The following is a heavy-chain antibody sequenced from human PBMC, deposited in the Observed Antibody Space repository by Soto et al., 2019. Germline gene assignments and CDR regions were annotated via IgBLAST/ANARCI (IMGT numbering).Heavy chain of an antibody. CDR3: ARGSHNFDS. CDR2: ISSSGKT. D-gene: IGHD3-10*01. J-gene: IGHJ4*02. V-gene: IGHV4-30-4*01. CDR1: GGAISSYDDY. Sequence: PSETLSLTCNVSGGAISSYDDYWSWIRQRPGKGLEWIGYISSSGKTYYNPSIKRLITMSVDTYNRQLSLKPRSVTAADASVVYCARGSHNFDSWGQGVPVTVSS.